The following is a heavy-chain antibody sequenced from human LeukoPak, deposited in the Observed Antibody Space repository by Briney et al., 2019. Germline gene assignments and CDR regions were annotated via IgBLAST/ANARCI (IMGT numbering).Heavy chain of an antibody. CDR2: ISRESAYI. CDR3: AKDMKPDGLWDADY. V-gene: IGHV3-21*01. Sequence: PGGSLRLSCAASGFTFSSYNMNWVRQAPGKGLEWVSYISRESAYIYYGDSVKGRFTISRDNGKNSVDLQMNSLRAEDTAVYYCAKDMKPDGLWDADYWGQGTLVTVSS. J-gene: IGHJ4*02. D-gene: IGHD1-14*01. CDR1: GFTFSSYN.